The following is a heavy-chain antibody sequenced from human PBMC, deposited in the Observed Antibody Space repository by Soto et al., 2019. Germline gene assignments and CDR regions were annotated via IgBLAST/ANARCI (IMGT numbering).Heavy chain of an antibody. CDR2: INHSGST. CDR1: GGSFSGYY. J-gene: IGHJ6*02. CDR3: ARVRILTGYSVRYYYGMDV. V-gene: IGHV4-34*01. D-gene: IGHD3-9*01. Sequence: SETLSLTCAVYGGSFSGYYWSWIRQPPGKGLEWIGEINHSGSTNYNPSLKSRVTISVDTSKNQFSLKLSSVTAADTAVYYCARVRILTGYSVRYYYGMDVWGQGTTVTVSS.